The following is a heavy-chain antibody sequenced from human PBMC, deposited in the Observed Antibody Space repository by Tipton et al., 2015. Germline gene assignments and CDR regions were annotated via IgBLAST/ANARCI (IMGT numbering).Heavy chain of an antibody. D-gene: IGHD3-10*01. CDR1: DGSISSGNFY. CDR2: IHYSGNT. J-gene: IGHJ5*02. Sequence: TLSLTCSVSDGSISSGNFYWSWIRQHPGKGLEWIGYIHYSGNTYYIPSLRSRVSMTLDTAKRQFSLKVTSVTAADTAVYYCASRRYSYGSKKTWFDPWGQGTLVTVSS. V-gene: IGHV4-31*03. CDR3: ASRRYSYGSKKTWFDP.